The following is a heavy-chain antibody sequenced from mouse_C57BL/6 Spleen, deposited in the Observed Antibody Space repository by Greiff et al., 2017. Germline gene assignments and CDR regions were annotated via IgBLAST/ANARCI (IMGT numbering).Heavy chain of an antibody. D-gene: IGHD1-1*01. CDR3: ARWDYYGSSYLYYFDY. CDR1: GYTFTSYW. V-gene: IGHV1-53*01. Sequence: QVQLQQPGTELVKPGASVKLSCKASGYTFTSYWMHWVKQRPGQSLEWIGNINPSNGGTNYNEKFKSKATLTVDKSSSTAYMQLSSLTSEDSAVYYCARWDYYGSSYLYYFDYWGQGTTLTVSS. CDR2: INPSNGGT. J-gene: IGHJ2*01.